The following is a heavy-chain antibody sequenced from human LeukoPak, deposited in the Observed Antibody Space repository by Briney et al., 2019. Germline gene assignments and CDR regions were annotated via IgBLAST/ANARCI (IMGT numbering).Heavy chain of an antibody. CDR3: ATDMVGYCNGEGCYSEAY. D-gene: IGHD2-15*01. J-gene: IGHJ4*02. V-gene: IGHV1-24*01. CDR1: GYTLTELS. CDR2: FDHEAGET. Sequence: ASVKVSCKVSGYTLTELSMHWVRQAPGKGLEGMGGFDHEAGETIYAQKFQGRLTMTEETSTDTAYMELNSLRSDDTAVYYCATDMVGYCNGEGCYSEAYWGQGTLVTVSS.